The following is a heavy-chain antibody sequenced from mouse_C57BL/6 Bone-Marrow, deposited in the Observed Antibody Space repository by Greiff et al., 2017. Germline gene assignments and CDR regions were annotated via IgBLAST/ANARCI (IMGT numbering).Heavy chain of an antibody. D-gene: IGHD2-3*01. CDR3: TKEGGGYYVKYFGC. CDR1: GFTFSSYA. CDR2: ISSGGDYI. Sequence: DVMLVESGEGLVKPGGSLKLSCAASGFTFSSYAMPWVRQTPEKRLEWVAYISSGGDYIYYADTVKGRFTLSRDNARNTLYLQMSSLKSEDTAMYYCTKEGGGYYVKYFGCWDRGTTLTVSS. J-gene: IGHJ2*01. V-gene: IGHV5-9-1*02.